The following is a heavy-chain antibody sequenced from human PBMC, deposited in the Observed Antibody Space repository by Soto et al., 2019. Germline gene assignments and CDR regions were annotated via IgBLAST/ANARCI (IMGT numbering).Heavy chain of an antibody. CDR3: ARGLVDFWSGYYPQNWFDP. CDR2: IYYSGST. Sequence: PSETLSLTCTVSGGSISSYYWSWIRQPPGKGLEWIGYIYYSGSTNYNPSLKSRVTISVDTSKNQFSLKLSSVTAADTAVYYCARGLVDFWSGYYPQNWFDPWGQGTLVTVSS. CDR1: GGSISSYY. V-gene: IGHV4-59*01. D-gene: IGHD3-3*01. J-gene: IGHJ5*02.